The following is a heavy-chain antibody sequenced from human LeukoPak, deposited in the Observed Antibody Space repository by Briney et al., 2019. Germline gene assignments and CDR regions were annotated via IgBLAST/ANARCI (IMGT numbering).Heavy chain of an antibody. D-gene: IGHD6-6*01. CDR3: ARGGALYSSSSGLDFDY. J-gene: IGHJ4*02. Sequence: PGGSLRLSCEVSGFTFSDYTMTWVRQAPGKGLEWVSYISTSSSTIYCADSVKGRFTISRDNTKNSLYLQMNSLRAEDTAVYYCARGGALYSSSSGLDFDYWGQGTLVTVSS. CDR2: ISTSSSTI. V-gene: IGHV3-48*04. CDR1: GFTFSDYT.